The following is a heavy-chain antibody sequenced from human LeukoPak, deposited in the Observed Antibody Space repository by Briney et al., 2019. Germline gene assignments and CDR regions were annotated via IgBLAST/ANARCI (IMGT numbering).Heavy chain of an antibody. CDR3: ARDGGGYDYGGFDY. CDR1: GGSISSHY. J-gene: IGHJ4*02. V-gene: IGHV4-59*11. CDR2: IYYSGST. D-gene: IGHD5-12*01. Sequence: SETLSLTCTVSGGSISSHYWSWIRQPPGKGLEWIGYIYYSGSTNYNPSLKSRVTISVDTSENQFSLKLSSVTAADTAVYYCARDGGGYDYGGFDYWGQGTLVTVSS.